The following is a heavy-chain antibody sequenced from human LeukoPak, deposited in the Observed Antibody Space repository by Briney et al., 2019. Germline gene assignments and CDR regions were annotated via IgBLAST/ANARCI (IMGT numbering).Heavy chain of an antibody. CDR3: ATQSSGWHIYYFDH. Sequence: ASVKVSCKASGDSFSSDAISWVRRVPEQGYEWVGRIIPILGVTHYALKFRGRVTITADKSTSAADMELRSLTSDDTAVYYCATQSSGWHIYYFDHWGQGTLVTVSS. CDR1: GDSFSSDA. D-gene: IGHD6-25*01. J-gene: IGHJ4*02. CDR2: IIPILGVT. V-gene: IGHV1-69*04.